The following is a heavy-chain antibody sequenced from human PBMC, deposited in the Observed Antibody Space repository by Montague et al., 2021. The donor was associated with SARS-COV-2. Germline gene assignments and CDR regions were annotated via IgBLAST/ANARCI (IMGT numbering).Heavy chain of an antibody. V-gene: IGHV3-30*04. D-gene: IGHD2-15*01. Sequence: SLRLSCAASGFTFSSYAMHWVRQAPGKGLEWVAVISCDGSNKYYADSVKGRFTISRDNSKNTLYLQMNSLRAEDTAVYYCARDLAVVAATSFDYWGQGTLVTVSS. CDR3: ARDLAVVAATSFDY. CDR1: GFTFSSYA. CDR2: ISCDGSNK. J-gene: IGHJ4*02.